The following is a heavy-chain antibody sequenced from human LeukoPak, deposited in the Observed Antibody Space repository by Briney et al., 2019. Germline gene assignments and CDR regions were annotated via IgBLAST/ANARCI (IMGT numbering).Heavy chain of an antibody. CDR2: IRYDGSNK. CDR3: AKGGVVPAAAIYYYYYMDV. J-gene: IGHJ6*03. Sequence: GGSLRLSCAASGFTFSSYGMHWVRQAPGKGLEWVAFIRYDGSNKYYADSVKGRFTISRDNSKNTLYLQMNSLRVEDTAVYYCAKGGVVPAAAIYYYYYMDVWGKGTTVTVSS. CDR1: GFTFSSYG. V-gene: IGHV3-30*02. D-gene: IGHD2-2*01.